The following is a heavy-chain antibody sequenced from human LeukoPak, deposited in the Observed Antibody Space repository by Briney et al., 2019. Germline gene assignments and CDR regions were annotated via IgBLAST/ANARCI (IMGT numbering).Heavy chain of an antibody. CDR1: GGSISSYY. CDR2: IYYSGST. CDR3: ASKRITYDILTGYAHDAFDI. D-gene: IGHD3-9*01. V-gene: IGHV4-59*08. J-gene: IGHJ3*02. Sequence: SETLSLTCTVSGGSISSYYWSWIRQPPGKGLGWIGYIYYSGSTNYNPSLKSRVTISVDTSKNQFSLKLSSVTAADTAVYYCASKRITYDILTGYAHDAFDIWGQGTMVTVSS.